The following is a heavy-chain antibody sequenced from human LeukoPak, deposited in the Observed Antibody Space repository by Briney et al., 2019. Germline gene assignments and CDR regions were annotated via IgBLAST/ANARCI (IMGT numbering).Heavy chain of an antibody. V-gene: IGHV4-39*07. J-gene: IGHJ5*02. CDR3: ARDLSAAAGIGVWFDP. D-gene: IGHD6-13*01. Sequence: SETLSLTCTVSGGSTSSSSYYWGWIRQPPGKGLEWIGSIYYSGNTYYNPSLKSRVTISVDTSKNQFSLKLSSVTAADTAVYYCARDLSAAAGIGVWFDPWGQGTLVTVSS. CDR1: GGSTSSSSYY. CDR2: IYYSGNT.